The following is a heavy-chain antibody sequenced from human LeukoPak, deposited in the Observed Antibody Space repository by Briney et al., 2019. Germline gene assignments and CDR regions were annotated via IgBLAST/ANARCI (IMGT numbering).Heavy chain of an antibody. J-gene: IGHJ4*02. Sequence: GGSLRLSCAASGFTFSNYGMHWVRQAPGKGLEWVAIIWYDGSNKYYADSVKGRFTISRDNSKNTLYLQMNSLRAEDTAVYFCARDLGGATGIDYWGQGTLVTVSS. CDR3: ARDLGGATGIDY. D-gene: IGHD1-26*01. CDR2: IWYDGSNK. CDR1: GFTFSNYG. V-gene: IGHV3-33*01.